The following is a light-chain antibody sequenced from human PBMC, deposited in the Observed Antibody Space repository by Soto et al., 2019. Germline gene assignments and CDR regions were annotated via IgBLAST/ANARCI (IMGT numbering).Light chain of an antibody. CDR3: SSQAASNSFV. CDR1: SSDVGAYNS. J-gene: IGLJ1*01. V-gene: IGLV2-8*01. Sequence: QYVLTQPPSASGAPGQSVTIYCTGTSSDVGAYNSVSWYQYYPGKAPKLIIYEVTKRPSGVPTRFSGSKSGNTASLTVSGLQPDDEADYYCSSQAASNSFVFGTGTKLTVL. CDR2: EVT.